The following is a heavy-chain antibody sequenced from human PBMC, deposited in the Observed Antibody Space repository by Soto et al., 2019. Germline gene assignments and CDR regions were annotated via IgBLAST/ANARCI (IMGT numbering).Heavy chain of an antibody. CDR3: AREGGSKYSSSLNWFYP. Sequence: QVQLQESGPGLVKPSETLSLTCTVSGGSISSYYWSWIRQPPGKGLEWIGYIYYSGSTNYNPSLKSRVTISVDTSKNQFALKLSSVTAADTAVYYCAREGGSKYSSSLNWFYPWGQGTLVTVSS. D-gene: IGHD6-13*01. J-gene: IGHJ5*02. CDR2: IYYSGST. V-gene: IGHV4-59*01. CDR1: GGSISSYY.